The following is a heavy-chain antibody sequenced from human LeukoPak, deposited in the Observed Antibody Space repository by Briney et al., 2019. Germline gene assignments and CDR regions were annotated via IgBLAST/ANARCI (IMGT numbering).Heavy chain of an antibody. Sequence: SQTLSLTCAISGDSVSSNNAAWVWIRQSPSRGLEWLGRTYYRSKWYHDYAVSVKSRISFNPGTSKNQFFLQLNSVTPEDTAVYYCARDVNGAFTRSWFDPWGQGTRVTVS. V-gene: IGHV6-1*01. CDR2: TYYRSKWYH. J-gene: IGHJ5*02. CDR1: GDSVSSNNAA. D-gene: IGHD4-17*01. CDR3: ARDVNGAFTRSWFDP.